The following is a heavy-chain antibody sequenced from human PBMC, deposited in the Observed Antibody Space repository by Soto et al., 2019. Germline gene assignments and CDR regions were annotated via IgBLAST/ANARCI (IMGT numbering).Heavy chain of an antibody. CDR1: GFTFSSYA. V-gene: IGHV3-23*01. J-gene: IGHJ4*02. CDR2: ISGSGGST. CDR3: AKDRLVVVAATYFDY. D-gene: IGHD2-15*01. Sequence: GGSLRLSCAASGFTFSSYAMSWVRQAPGKGLEWVSAISGSGGSTHYADSVKGRFTISRDNSKNTLYLQMNSLRAEDTAVYYCAKDRLVVVAATYFDYWGQGTLVTVSS.